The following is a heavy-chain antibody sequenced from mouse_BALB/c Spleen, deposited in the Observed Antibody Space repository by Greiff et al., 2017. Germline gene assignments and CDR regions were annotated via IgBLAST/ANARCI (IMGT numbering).Heavy chain of an antibody. CDR1: GYAFTNYL. CDR3: ARGDYDFSWFAY. Sequence: VKLMESGAELVRPGTSVKVSCKASGYAFTNYLIEWVKQRPGQGLEWIGVINPGSGGTNYNEKFKGKATLTADKSSSTAYMQLSSLTSDDSAVYFCARGDYDFSWFAYWGQGTLVTVSA. J-gene: IGHJ3*01. D-gene: IGHD2-4*01. CDR2: INPGSGGT. V-gene: IGHV1-54*01.